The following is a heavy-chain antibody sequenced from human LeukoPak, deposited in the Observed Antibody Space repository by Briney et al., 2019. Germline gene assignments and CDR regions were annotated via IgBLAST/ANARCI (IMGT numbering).Heavy chain of an antibody. Sequence: GGSLRLSCAASGFTFSSYAMSWVRQAPGKGLEWVSAISGSGGSTYYADSVKGRFTISRDNSKNTLYLRMNSLRAEDTAVYYCAKDLGYGDYEYLQHWGQGTLVTVSS. D-gene: IGHD4-17*01. V-gene: IGHV3-23*01. J-gene: IGHJ1*01. CDR1: GFTFSSYA. CDR3: AKDLGYGDYEYLQH. CDR2: ISGSGGST.